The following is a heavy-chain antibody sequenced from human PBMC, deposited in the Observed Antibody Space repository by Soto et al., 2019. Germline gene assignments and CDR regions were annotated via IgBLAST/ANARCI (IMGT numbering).Heavy chain of an antibody. V-gene: IGHV3-9*01. Sequence: EVQLVESGGGLVQPGRSLRLSCAASGFTFEDYAMHWVRQAPGKGLEWVSGISWNSGSIGYADSVKGRFTISRDNAKNTLYLQMNSLRAEDTALYYCAKDKATTVTTTYDYWGQGTLVTVSS. J-gene: IGHJ4*02. CDR3: AKDKATTVTTTYDY. D-gene: IGHD4-17*01. CDR2: ISWNSGSI. CDR1: GFTFEDYA.